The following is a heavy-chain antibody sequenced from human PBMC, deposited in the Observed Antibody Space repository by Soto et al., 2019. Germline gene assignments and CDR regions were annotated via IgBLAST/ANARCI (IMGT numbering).Heavy chain of an antibody. CDR2: IYYSGST. J-gene: IGHJ5*02. D-gene: IGHD2-15*01. Sequence: ETLSLTCTVSGGSISSSSYYWGWIRQPPGKGLEWIGSIYYSGSTYYNPSLKSRVTISVDTSKNQFSLKLSSVTAADTAVYYCASGCSGGSCYSDWFDPWGQGTLVTVSS. V-gene: IGHV4-39*01. CDR1: GGSISSSSYY. CDR3: ASGCSGGSCYSDWFDP.